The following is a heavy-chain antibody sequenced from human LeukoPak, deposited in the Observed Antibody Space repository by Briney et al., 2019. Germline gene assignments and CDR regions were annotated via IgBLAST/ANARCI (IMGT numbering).Heavy chain of an antibody. CDR2: FIPIFGTA. Sequence: ASVKVSCKASGGTFSSYAISWVRQAPGQGLEWMGGFIPIFGTANYAQKFQGRVTITADKSTSTAYMELSSLRSEDTAVYYCAKGDIVVVPAASLYYYYGMDVWGKGTTVTVSS. V-gene: IGHV1-69*06. CDR3: AKGDIVVVPAASLYYYYGMDV. CDR1: GGTFSSYA. J-gene: IGHJ6*04. D-gene: IGHD2-2*01.